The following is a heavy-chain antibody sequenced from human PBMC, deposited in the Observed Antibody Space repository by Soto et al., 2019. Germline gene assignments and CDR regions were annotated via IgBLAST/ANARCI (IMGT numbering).Heavy chain of an antibody. CDR3: ARKEEIEYRSSRGGGTLSNFDY. Sequence: PGESLKISCKGSGYSFTSYWISWVRQMPGKGLEWMGRIDPSDSYTNYSPSFQGHVTISADKSISTAYLQWSSLKASDTAMYYCARKEEIEYRSSRGGGTLSNFDYWGQGTVVTVSS. CDR1: GYSFTSYW. J-gene: IGHJ4*02. V-gene: IGHV5-10-1*01. D-gene: IGHD6-6*01. CDR2: IDPSDSYT.